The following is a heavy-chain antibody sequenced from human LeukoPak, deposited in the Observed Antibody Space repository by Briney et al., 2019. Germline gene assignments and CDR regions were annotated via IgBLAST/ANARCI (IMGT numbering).Heavy chain of an antibody. CDR2: ISPDGSQT. J-gene: IGHJ4*02. V-gene: IGHV3-74*01. CDR3: VRSLRSADF. CDR1: GFSLSNYW. Sequence: GSLSLSCAASGFSLSNYWMHWVRQAPGKGLMWVSQISPDGSQTFYADSVKGRFTISSDNAKNTLFLQMDSLRAEDTALYYCVRSLRSADFWGQGTLVTVSS.